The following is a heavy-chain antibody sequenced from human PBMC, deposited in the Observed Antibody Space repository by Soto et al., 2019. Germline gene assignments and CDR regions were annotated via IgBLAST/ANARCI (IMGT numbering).Heavy chain of an antibody. J-gene: IGHJ6*02. CDR1: GGSISSGGYY. D-gene: IGHD3-3*01. Sequence: TSATLSLTCTVSGGSISSGGYYWSWIRQHPGKGLEWIGYIYYSGSTYYNPSLKSRVTISVDTSKNQFPLKLSSVTAADTAVYYCARGEYYDFWSGYPDVWGQGTTVTVSS. V-gene: IGHV4-31*03. CDR2: IYYSGST. CDR3: ARGEYYDFWSGYPDV.